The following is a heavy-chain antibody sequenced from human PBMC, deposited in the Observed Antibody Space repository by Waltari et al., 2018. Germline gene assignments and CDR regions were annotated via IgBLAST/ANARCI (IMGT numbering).Heavy chain of an antibody. V-gene: IGHV4-59*01. CDR2: INYTGST. CDR1: GGSISGFS. CDR3: ARGGGGDWEWFAP. Sequence: QVQLQESGPSLLKPSETLSRICTVSGGSISGFSWSWVRQPPGKGLDWIGYINYTGSTNLNPRLRSRVTMSVATSKTPFSLKRGSVTAADTAFYYCARGGGGDWEWFAPWGQGTLVTGSS. D-gene: IGHD2-21*02. J-gene: IGHJ5*02.